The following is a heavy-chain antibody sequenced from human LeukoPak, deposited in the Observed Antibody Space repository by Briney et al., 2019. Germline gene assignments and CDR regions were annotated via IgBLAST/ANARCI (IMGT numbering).Heavy chain of an antibody. J-gene: IGHJ4*02. CDR1: GGSISSGDYY. V-gene: IGHV4-30-4*08. D-gene: IGHD3-3*01. CDR3: ARASWSGYHIDY. CDR2: IYYSGST. Sequence: SETLSLTCTVSGGSISSGDYYWSWIRQPPGKGLEWIGYIYYSGSTYYNPSLKSRVTISVDTSKNQFSLKLSSVTAADTAVYYCARASWSGYHIDYWGQGTLVTVSS.